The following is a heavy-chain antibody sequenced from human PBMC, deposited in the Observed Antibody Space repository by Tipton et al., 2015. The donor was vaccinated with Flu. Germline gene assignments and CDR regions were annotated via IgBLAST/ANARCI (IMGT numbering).Heavy chain of an antibody. CDR1: GFTFSSYG. J-gene: IGHJ4*02. CDR2: ITDRGTST. D-gene: IGHD2/OR15-2a*01. CDR3: AKGRGTYFYGSDY. V-gene: IGHV3-23*01. Sequence: SLRLSCAVSGFTFSSYGMGWVRQAPGKGLEWVSSITDRGTSTYYTDSVKDRFTISRDNSKNTLYLQMNSLRAEDTAIYYCAKGRGTYFYGSDYWGQGTLVTVSS.